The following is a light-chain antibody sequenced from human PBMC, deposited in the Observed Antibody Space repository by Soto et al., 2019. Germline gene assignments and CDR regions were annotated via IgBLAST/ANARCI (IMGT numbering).Light chain of an antibody. CDR2: DAS. CDR3: QQLEA. CDR1: QSVSSY. Sequence: EIVLTQSPATLSLSPGERATLSCRASQSVSSYLAWFQQKPGQAPRLLIYDASNRSTGSPARVSGSGSGTDFTLTISSLEPEDFAVYYCQQLEAFGGGTKVEIK. J-gene: IGKJ4*01. V-gene: IGKV3-11*01.